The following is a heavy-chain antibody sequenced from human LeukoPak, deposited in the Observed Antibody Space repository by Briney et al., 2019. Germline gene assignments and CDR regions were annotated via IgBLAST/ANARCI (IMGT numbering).Heavy chain of an antibody. J-gene: IGHJ4*02. V-gene: IGHV3-48*02. CDR1: GFTFSPLG. CDR2: ISSGSSTT. D-gene: IGHD5-12*01. CDR3: ARDHGYAFDY. Sequence: GGSLRLSCAASGFTFSPLGMNWVRQAPGRGLEWVSYISSGSSTTYYADSVKGRFTVFRDDAKNSLYLQMNSLRDEDTAVYYCARDHGYAFDYWGQGTLVTVSS.